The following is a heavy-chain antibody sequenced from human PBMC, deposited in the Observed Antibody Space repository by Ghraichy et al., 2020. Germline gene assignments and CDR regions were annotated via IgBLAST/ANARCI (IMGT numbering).Heavy chain of an antibody. D-gene: IGHD2-15*01. V-gene: IGHV3-23*01. CDR2: ISGSGGST. CDR3: AKRPGHQYRGYCSGGSCYSWDYYYGMDV. J-gene: IGHJ6*02. Sequence: GGSLRLSCAASGFTFSSYAMSWVRQAPGKGLEWVSAISGSGGSTYYADSVKGRFTISRDNSKNTLYLQMNSLRAEDTAVYYCAKRPGHQYRGYCSGGSCYSWDYYYGMDVWGQGTTVTVSS. CDR1: GFTFSSYA.